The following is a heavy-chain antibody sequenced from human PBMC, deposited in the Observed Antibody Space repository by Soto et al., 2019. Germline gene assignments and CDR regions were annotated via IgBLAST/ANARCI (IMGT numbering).Heavy chain of an antibody. CDR2: ISDDGHNK. CDR3: AKDHNVKTYVPYGMDV. CDR1: QLTFNNYA. D-gene: IGHD3-10*02. J-gene: IGHJ6*02. V-gene: IGHV3-30*18. Sequence: QVQLVESGGGVVQPGRSLSLSCAASQLTFNNYAMHWVRQAPGKGLEWVAVISDDGHNKYYADSVRGRFTISRDNSKNTVYLHMNSLRVDDTAVYYCAKDHNVKTYVPYGMDVWGQGTTVTVSS.